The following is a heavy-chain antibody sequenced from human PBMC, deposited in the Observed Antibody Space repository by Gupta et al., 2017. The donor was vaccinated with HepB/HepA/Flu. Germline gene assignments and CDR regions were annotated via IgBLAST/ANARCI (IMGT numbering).Heavy chain of an antibody. Sequence: EVQLVESGGGVVRPGGSLRLYCAASGFTFDDYGMSWVRQAPGKGLEWVSGINWNGGSTGYADSVKGRFTISRDNAKNSLYLQMNSLRAEDTALYYCARGYCSSTSCFYPKPFDYWGQGTLVTVSS. V-gene: IGHV3-20*04. CDR1: GFTFDDYG. J-gene: IGHJ4*02. CDR2: INWNGGST. CDR3: ARGYCSSTSCFYPKPFDY. D-gene: IGHD2-2*01.